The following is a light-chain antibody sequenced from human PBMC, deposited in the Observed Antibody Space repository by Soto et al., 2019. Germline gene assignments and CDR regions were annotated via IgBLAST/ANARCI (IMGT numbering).Light chain of an antibody. CDR1: QSVSTN. Sequence: EIVVTQSPGILSVSPGDRATLSCRASQSVSTNLAWYQQKPGQAPTLLIYAASTRATGIPARFTGSGSGTDFTLTISSLQSEDFATYYCQQANSFPFTFGGGTKVEIK. V-gene: IGKV3-15*01. CDR2: AAS. J-gene: IGKJ4*01. CDR3: QQANSFPFT.